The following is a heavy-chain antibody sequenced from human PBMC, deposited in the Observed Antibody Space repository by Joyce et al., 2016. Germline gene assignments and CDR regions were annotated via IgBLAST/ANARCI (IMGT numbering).Heavy chain of an antibody. D-gene: IGHD6-6*01. CDR2: IDTDGSST. J-gene: IGHJ5*02. CDR1: GFSFSGYW. CDR3: VRGISARPGGPNWFDP. V-gene: IGHV3-74*01. Sequence: EVQLVESGGGLVQPGGSLRLSCAASGFSFSGYWMHWGRQAPGKGLVWVPRIDTDGSSTRFADAVKGRFTISRDNAKNTRYLQMNSLRAEDTAVYYCVRGISARPGGPNWFDPWGQGTLVTVSS.